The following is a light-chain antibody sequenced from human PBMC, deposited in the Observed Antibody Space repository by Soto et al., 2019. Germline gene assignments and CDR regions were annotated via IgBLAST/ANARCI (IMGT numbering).Light chain of an antibody. CDR1: QSISNW. CDR3: QQYNGYST. J-gene: IGKJ1*01. CDR2: DAS. V-gene: IGKV1-5*01. Sequence: DIQMTQSPSTLSASVGDRVTITCRASQSISNWLAWYQQKPRKAPKLLISDASRLQSGVPSRFSGSGSGTEFTLTITSLQPDDFATYFCQQYNGYSTFGQGTKV.